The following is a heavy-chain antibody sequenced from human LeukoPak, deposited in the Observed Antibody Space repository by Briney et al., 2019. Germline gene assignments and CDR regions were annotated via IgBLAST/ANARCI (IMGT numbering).Heavy chain of an antibody. J-gene: IGHJ4*02. Sequence: GGSLRLSCAASGFTFRTYWMSWVRQAPGQGLEWVAKVNQYGSEKYYVDSVKGRFTISRDTAKNPLYLQMNSLRAEDTAVYYCARDLYYSSSWFVPGFDYWGQGTPVTVSS. CDR3: ARDLYYSSSWFVPGFDY. D-gene: IGHD6-13*01. V-gene: IGHV3-7*04. CDR1: GFTFRTYW. CDR2: VNQYGSEK.